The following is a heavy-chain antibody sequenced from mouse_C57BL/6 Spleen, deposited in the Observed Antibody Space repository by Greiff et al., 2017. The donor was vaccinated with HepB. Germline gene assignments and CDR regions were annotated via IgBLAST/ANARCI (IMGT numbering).Heavy chain of an antibody. V-gene: IGHV14-4*01. D-gene: IGHD4-1*02. CDR3: TPTGTGGY. J-gene: IGHJ2*01. CDR2: IDPENGDT. CDR1: GFNIKDDY. Sequence: VQLKESGAELVRPGASVKLSCTASGFNIKDDYMHWVKQRPEQGLEWIGWIDPENGDTEYASKFQGKATITADTSSNTAYLQLSSLTSEDTAVYYCTPTGTGGYWGQGTTLTVSS.